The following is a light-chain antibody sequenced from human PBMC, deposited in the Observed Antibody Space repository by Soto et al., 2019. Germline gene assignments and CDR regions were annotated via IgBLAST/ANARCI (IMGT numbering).Light chain of an antibody. Sequence: EIVMTQSPATLSVSPGESATLSCRASQSVSSNLAWYQQKPGQAPRLLIYGASTRSTAVPARFSGSGSGTEFTLTISSLQSEDFAVYYCQQYNNWPPVYTFGQGTKLEIK. J-gene: IGKJ2*01. CDR2: GAS. V-gene: IGKV3-15*01. CDR3: QQYNNWPPVYT. CDR1: QSVSSN.